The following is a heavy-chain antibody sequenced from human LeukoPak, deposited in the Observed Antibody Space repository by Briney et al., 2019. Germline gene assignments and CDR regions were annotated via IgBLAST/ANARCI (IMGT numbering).Heavy chain of an antibody. Sequence: SETLSLTCTVSGYSISSDYYWGWIRQPPGKGLEWIGTIYHSGSTSYNPSLKSRVTISVETSKNQFSLKLSSVTAADTAVYYCARDQGAVAGYYWGQGTLVTVSS. CDR3: ARDQGAVAGYY. D-gene: IGHD6-19*01. CDR2: IYHSGST. J-gene: IGHJ4*02. V-gene: IGHV4-38-2*02. CDR1: GYSISSDYY.